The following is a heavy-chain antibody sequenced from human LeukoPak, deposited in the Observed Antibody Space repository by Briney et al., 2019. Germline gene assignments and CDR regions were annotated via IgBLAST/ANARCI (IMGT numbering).Heavy chain of an antibody. CDR3: SKWGDYDVLTGYYDSDF. CDR1: GFTFSNYA. J-gene: IGHJ4*02. D-gene: IGHD3-9*01. Sequence: PGGSLRLSCAASGFTFSNYAMSWVRQAPGKGLERVSAIFGSGGSTYYADSVKGRFSISRDNSKNTLFLQMNSLRVEDTALYYCSKWGDYDVLTGYYDSDFWGQGTLVTVSS. V-gene: IGHV3-23*01. CDR2: IFGSGGST.